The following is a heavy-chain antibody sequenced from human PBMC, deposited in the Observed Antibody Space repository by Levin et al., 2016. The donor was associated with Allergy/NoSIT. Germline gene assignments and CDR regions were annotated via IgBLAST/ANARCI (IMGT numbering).Heavy chain of an antibody. CDR3: AGEEGYCGGDCYSV. V-gene: IGHV4-39*07. Sequence: SETLSLTCSVSGGSISSSDCCWGWIRQPPGKGLEWIATVYKTRGTYSNPSLKSRLTLSTDTSKNQFSLNLTSVTAADTAVYYCAGEEGYCGGDCYSVWGQGALVTVSS. CDR2: VYKTRGT. CDR1: GGSISSSDCC. J-gene: IGHJ4*02. D-gene: IGHD2-21*01.